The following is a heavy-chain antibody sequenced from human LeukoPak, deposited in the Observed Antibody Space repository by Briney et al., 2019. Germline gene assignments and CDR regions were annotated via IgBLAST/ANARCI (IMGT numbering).Heavy chain of an antibody. V-gene: IGHV3-48*01. J-gene: IGHJ4*02. CDR1: GFTFSSYS. D-gene: IGHD6-19*01. Sequence: PGGSLRLSCAASGFTFSSYSMNWVRQAPGKGLEWVSYISSSSSTIYYADSVKGRFTISRDNAKNSLYLQMNSLRAEDTAVYYCARVVSVAGTSYFDYWGQGTLVTVSS. CDR3: ARVVSVAGTSYFDY. CDR2: ISSSSSTI.